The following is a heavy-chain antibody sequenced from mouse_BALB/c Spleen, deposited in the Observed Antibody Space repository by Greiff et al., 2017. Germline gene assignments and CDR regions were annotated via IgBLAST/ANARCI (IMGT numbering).Heavy chain of an antibody. CDR3: ARVDDGSYFDY. J-gene: IGHJ2*01. CDR2: ISSGGSYT. CDR1: GFTFSSYA. V-gene: IGHV5-9-4*01. Sequence: EVQGVESGGGLVKPGGSLKLSCAASGFTFSSYAMSWVRQSPEKRLEWVAEISSGGSYTYYPDTVTGRFTISRDNAKNTLYLEMSSLRSEDTAMYYCARVDDGSYFDYWGQGTTLTVSS. D-gene: IGHD2-3*01.